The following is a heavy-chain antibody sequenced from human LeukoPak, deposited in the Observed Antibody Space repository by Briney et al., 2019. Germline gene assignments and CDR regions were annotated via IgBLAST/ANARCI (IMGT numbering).Heavy chain of an antibody. CDR3: ARLDSYGYAVDY. Sequence: PGGYLRLSCAASGFTFSDYYMSWIRQAPGKGLEWVSYISSSGSTIYYADSVKGRFTISRDNAKNSLYLQMNSLRAEDTAVYYCARLDSYGYAVDYWGQGTLVTVSS. CDR1: GFTFSDYY. J-gene: IGHJ4*02. CDR2: ISSSGSTI. V-gene: IGHV3-11*01. D-gene: IGHD5-18*01.